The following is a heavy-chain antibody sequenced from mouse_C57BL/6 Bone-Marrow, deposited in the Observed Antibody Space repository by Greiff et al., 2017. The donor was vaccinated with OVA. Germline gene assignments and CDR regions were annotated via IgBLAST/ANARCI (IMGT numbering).Heavy chain of an antibody. D-gene: IGHD1-1*01. CDR2: INPNNGGT. Sequence: VQLKESGAELMKPGASVKLSCKATGYTFTDYNMDWVKQSHGKSLEWIGDINPNNGGTIYNQKFKGKATLTVDKSSSTAYMELRSLTSEDTAVYYCARRRYYGSSLDWYFDVWGTGTTVTVSS. CDR1: GYTFTDYN. V-gene: IGHV1-18*01. CDR3: ARRRYYGSSLDWYFDV. J-gene: IGHJ1*03.